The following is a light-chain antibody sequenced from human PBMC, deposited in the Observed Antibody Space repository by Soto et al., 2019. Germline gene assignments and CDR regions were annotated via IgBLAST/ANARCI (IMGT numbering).Light chain of an antibody. V-gene: IGLV2-14*01. CDR1: ISDFVVYNY. CDR2: GVS. J-gene: IGLJ1*01. CDR3: STHTLTGAIQV. Sequence: QSVLTQPASVSGSPGQSITISCTGTISDFVVYNYVSWYQQLPGKAPKLIIYGVSNRPSGVSNRFSGSKSGNTASLSISGLQADDEADYYCSTHTLTGAIQVFGIGTKLTV.